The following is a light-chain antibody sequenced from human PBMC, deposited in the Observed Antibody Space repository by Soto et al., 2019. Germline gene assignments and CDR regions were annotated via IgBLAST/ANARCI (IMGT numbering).Light chain of an antibody. CDR2: EVS. J-gene: IGLJ3*02. V-gene: IGLV2-8*01. CDR1: SSDVGGYNY. CDR3: SSYAGSSTWV. Sequence: QSAPTQPPSASGSPGQSATISCTGTSSDVGGYNYVSWYQQYPGKAPKLMIYEVSKRPSGVPDRFSGSKSGNTASLTVSGLQAEDEADYYCSSYAGSSTWVFGRGTQLTVL.